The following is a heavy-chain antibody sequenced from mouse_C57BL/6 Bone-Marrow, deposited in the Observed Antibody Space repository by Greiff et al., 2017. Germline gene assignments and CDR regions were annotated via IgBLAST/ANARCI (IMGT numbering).Heavy chain of an antibody. J-gene: IGHJ4*01. CDR1: GFTFSSYG. CDR2: ISSGGSYT. Sequence: EVQVVESGGDLVKPGGSLKLSCAASGFTFSSYGMSWVRQTPDKRLEWVATISSGGSYTYYPDSVKGRFTISRDNAKNTLYLQMSSLKSEDTAMYYCARLEGGYGSSPLYAMDYWGQGTSVTVSS. CDR3: ARLEGGYGSSPLYAMDY. V-gene: IGHV5-6*01. D-gene: IGHD1-1*01.